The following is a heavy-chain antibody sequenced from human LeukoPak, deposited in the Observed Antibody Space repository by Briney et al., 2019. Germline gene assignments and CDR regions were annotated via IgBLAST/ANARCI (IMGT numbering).Heavy chain of an antibody. CDR3: ARVRGYCSGGSCYPTYYFDY. CDR1: GGSISSSNW. CDR2: IYHSGST. V-gene: IGHV4-4*02. D-gene: IGHD2-15*01. J-gene: IGHJ4*02. Sequence: SGTLSLTCAVSGGSISSSNWWSWVRQPPGKGLEWIGEIYHSGSTNYNPSLKSRVTISVDKSKNQFSLKLSSVTAADTAVYYCARVRGYCSGGSCYPTYYFDYWGQGTLVTVSS.